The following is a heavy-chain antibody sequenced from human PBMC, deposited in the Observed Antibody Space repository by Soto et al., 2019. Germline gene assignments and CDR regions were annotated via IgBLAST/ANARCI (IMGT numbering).Heavy chain of an antibody. Sequence: KAAETLSLTCTVSVGSVSSGSYYWSWIRQPPGKGLEWIGYIHYSGSTNYNPSLKSRVTISVDTSKNQFSLKLSSVTAADTAVYYCARWNWGMDVWGQGTTVTVSS. D-gene: IGHD1-1*01. CDR3: ARWNWGMDV. V-gene: IGHV4-61*01. J-gene: IGHJ6*02. CDR1: VGSVSSGSYY. CDR2: IHYSGST.